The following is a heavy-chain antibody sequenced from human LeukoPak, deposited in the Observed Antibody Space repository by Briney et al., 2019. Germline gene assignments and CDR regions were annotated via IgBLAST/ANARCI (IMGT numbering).Heavy chain of an antibody. J-gene: IGHJ4*02. CDR3: VRHWYRVFYFEF. D-gene: IGHD1-14*01. Sequence: SETLSLTCTVSGGSISSSSYYWGWIRQPPGKGLEWIGSIYYSGSTYYNPSLKSRVTMSVDTSKNQFSLNLSSVTAADTAVYYCVRHWYRVFYFEFWGQGTLVTVSS. CDR1: GGSISSSSYY. CDR2: IYYSGST. V-gene: IGHV4-39*01.